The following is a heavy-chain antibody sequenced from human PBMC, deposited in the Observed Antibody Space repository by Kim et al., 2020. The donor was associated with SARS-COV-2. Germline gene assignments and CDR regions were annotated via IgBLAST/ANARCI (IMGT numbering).Heavy chain of an antibody. CDR3: AREDDTLTGYVDY. V-gene: IGHV1-18*01. CDR1: GYTFTSYG. CDR2: INSKNGDT. D-gene: IGHD3-9*01. J-gene: IGHJ4*02. Sequence: ASVKVSCKASGYTFTSYGITWVRQAPGQGLEWMGWINSKNGDTKYAENLQGRVIMTTDISTNTVDLDLGSLTSADTDVYYCAREDDTLTGYVDYWGQGA.